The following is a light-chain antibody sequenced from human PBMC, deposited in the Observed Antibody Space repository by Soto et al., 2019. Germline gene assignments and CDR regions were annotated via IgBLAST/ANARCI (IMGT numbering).Light chain of an antibody. CDR2: KAS. CDR1: QSVSSW. Sequence: DIQMTQSPSTLSASVGDRVTITCRASQSVSSWLAWFQQKPGKAPKLLIYKASTLQSGVSSRFSGGGSGTEFTVTISSLQTDDFATYYCQQYKTYWTFGPGTKVEIK. V-gene: IGKV1-5*03. CDR3: QQYKTYWT. J-gene: IGKJ1*01.